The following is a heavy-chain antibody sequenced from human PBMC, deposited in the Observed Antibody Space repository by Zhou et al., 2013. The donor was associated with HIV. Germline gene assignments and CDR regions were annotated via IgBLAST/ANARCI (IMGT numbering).Heavy chain of an antibody. V-gene: IGHV1-69*05. J-gene: IGHJ1*01. Sequence: QVQLVQSGAEVRKPGSSVQVSCKTSRGTFDNFGVSWVRQAPGQGLEWMGGIIPILGTPNYAQKFQGRVAISTDDSSTTAYMELSSLRSEDTAVYYCARWVRGGNYEYFQHWGQGTLVTVSS. CDR3: ARWVRGGNYEYFQH. D-gene: IGHD4-4*01. CDR1: RGTFDNFG. CDR2: IIPILGTP.